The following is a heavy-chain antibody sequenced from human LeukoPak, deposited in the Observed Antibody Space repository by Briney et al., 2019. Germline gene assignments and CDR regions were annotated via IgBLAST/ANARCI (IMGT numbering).Heavy chain of an antibody. D-gene: IGHD3-22*01. CDR3: ARDSFALIVVGIFDY. CDR2: ISYDGSNK. V-gene: IGHV3-30-3*01. Sequence: GRSXXXXCXXSGXTFSSYAMHWVRQAPGKGLEXGXXISYDGSNKYYADSVKGRFTISRDNSKNKLYMQMNSLRAEDTAVYYCARDSFALIVVGIFDYWGQGTLVTVSS. J-gene: IGHJ4*02. CDR1: GXTFSSYA.